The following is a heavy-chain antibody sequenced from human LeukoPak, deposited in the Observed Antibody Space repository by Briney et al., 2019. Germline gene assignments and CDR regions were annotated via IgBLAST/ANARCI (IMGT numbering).Heavy chain of an antibody. V-gene: IGHV4-39*07. CDR1: GVSINSSSDY. Sequence: SETLSLTCTVSGVSINSSSDYWGWIRQPPGKGLEWIGSIYYSGSTYYNPSLKSRVTISVDTSKNQFSLKLSSVTAADTAVYYCARATLRTFDYWGQGTLVTVSS. J-gene: IGHJ4*02. D-gene: IGHD2-15*01. CDR2: IYYSGST. CDR3: ARATLRTFDY.